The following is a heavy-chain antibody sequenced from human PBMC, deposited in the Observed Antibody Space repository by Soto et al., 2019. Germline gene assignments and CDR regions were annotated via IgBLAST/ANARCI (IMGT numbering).Heavy chain of an antibody. J-gene: IGHJ4*02. V-gene: IGHV1-18*01. D-gene: IGHD3-3*01. CDR2: ISAYNGNT. CDR3: ARRFAHYDFWSRYYSVPGHFDY. CDR1: GYTFTSYG. Sequence: ASVKVSCKASGYTFTSYGISWVRQAPGQGLEWMGWISAYNGNTNYAQKLQGRVTMTTDTSTSTAYMELRSLRSDDTAVYYCARRFAHYDFWSRYYSVPGHFDYWGQGTLVTVSS.